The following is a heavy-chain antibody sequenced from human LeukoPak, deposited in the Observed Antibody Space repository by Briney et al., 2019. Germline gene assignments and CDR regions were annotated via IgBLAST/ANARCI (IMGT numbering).Heavy chain of an antibody. CDR3: AKRPDFWSGCYPYYFDY. CDR1: GFTFSSYA. V-gene: IGHV3-23*01. CDR2: ISGSGGST. Sequence: PGGSLRLSCAASGFTFSSYAMSWVRQAPGKGLEWVSAISGSGGSTYYADSVKGRFTISRDNSKNTLYLQMNSLRAEDTAVYYCAKRPDFWSGCYPYYFDYWGQGTLVTVSS. D-gene: IGHD3-3*01. J-gene: IGHJ4*02.